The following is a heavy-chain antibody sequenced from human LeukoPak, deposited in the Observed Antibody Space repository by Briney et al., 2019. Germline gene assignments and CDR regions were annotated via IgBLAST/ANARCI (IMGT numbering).Heavy chain of an antibody. V-gene: IGHV3-30*03. CDR2: MSHEGSDK. CDR1: GFTFSSYG. CDR3: AIGPDYGSGGS. Sequence: GGSLRLSCAASGFTFSSYGMHWVRQAPGKGLEWVAVMSHEGSDKYYADSVKGRFTISRDNSRNTLYVQMNSLRVEDTAVYYCAIGPDYGSGGSWGQGTLVTVSS. J-gene: IGHJ4*02. D-gene: IGHD3-10*01.